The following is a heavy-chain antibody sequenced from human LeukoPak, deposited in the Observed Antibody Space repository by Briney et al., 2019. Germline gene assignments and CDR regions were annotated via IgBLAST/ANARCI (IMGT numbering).Heavy chain of an antibody. CDR3: AKERFGDYGDFDF. CDR1: GFTFSSQV. D-gene: IGHD4-17*01. Sequence: GGSLRLSCTASGFTFSSQVMSWVRPAPGKGLEWVSTISRSGGSTYYADSVKGRFTISRDNSKNTLYLQLNGLRAEDTAVYYCAKERFGDYGDFDFWGQGTLVTVSS. CDR2: ISRSGGST. J-gene: IGHJ4*02. V-gene: IGHV3-23*01.